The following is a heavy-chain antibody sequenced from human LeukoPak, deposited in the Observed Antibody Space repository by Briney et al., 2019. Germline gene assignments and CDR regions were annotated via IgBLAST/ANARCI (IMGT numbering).Heavy chain of an antibody. D-gene: IGHD1-14*01. CDR1: GLIFSSYA. CDR3: VRGTYKLGGLFDL. V-gene: IGHV3-7*04. CDR2: INQDGREK. Sequence: GGSLGLSCAASGLIFSSYAMSWVRQAPGKGLEWVANINQDGREKYYVDSMKGRFTISRDNAKKSLYLQLNSLRAEDTAVYYCVRGTYKLGGLFDLWGQGALVTVSS. J-gene: IGHJ4*02.